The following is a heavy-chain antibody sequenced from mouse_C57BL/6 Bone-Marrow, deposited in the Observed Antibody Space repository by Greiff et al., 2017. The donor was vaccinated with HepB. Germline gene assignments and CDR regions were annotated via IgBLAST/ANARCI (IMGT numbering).Heavy chain of an antibody. CDR3: ARYHYSGSSHWYFDV. Sequence: VQLQQPGAELVKPGASVKMSCKASGYTFTSYWITWVKQRPGQGLEWIGDIYPGSGSTNYNEKFKSKATLTVDTSSSTAYMQLSSLTSEDSAVYYCARYHYSGSSHWYFDVWGTGTTVTVSS. V-gene: IGHV1-55*01. J-gene: IGHJ1*03. CDR2: IYPGSGST. D-gene: IGHD1-1*01. CDR1: GYTFTSYW.